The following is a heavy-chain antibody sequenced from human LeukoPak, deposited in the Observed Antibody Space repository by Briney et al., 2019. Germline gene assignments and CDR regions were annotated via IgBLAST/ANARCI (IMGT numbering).Heavy chain of an antibody. CDR1: GGSISSYY. D-gene: IGHD6-13*01. V-gene: IGHV4-59*01. J-gene: IGHJ5*02. Sequence: SETLSLTCTVSGGSISSYYWSWIRQPPGKGLEWIGYIYYSGSTNYNPSLKSRVTISVDTSKNQFSLKLSSVTAADTAVYYCARAWEQQLGQNWFDPWGQGTLVTVSS. CDR3: ARAWEQQLGQNWFDP. CDR2: IYYSGST.